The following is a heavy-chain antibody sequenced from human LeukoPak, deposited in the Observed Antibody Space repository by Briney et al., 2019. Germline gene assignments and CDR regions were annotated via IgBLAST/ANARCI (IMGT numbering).Heavy chain of an antibody. CDR3: AKGMFSGGWFVDY. CDR1: GIIVSNNY. J-gene: IGHJ4*02. D-gene: IGHD6-19*01. V-gene: IGHV3-66*01. CDR2: IYSGGST. Sequence: GGSLRLSCAASGIIVSNNYMTWVRQAPGKGLEWVSVIYSGGSTYYADSVKGRFTISRVNSKNTLYLQMNSLRAEDTAVYYCAKGMFSGGWFVDYWGQGTLVTVSS.